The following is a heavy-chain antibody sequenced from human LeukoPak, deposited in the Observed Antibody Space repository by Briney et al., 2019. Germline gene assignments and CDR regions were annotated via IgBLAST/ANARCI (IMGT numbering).Heavy chain of an antibody. CDR1: GYTLTELS. CDR3: ATGSSGPYYFDY. J-gene: IGHJ4*02. D-gene: IGHD6-19*01. CDR2: FDPEDGET. V-gene: IGHV1-24*01. Sequence: ASVKVSFKVSGYTLTELSMHWVRPAPGKGLAWMGGFDPEDGETIYAQKFQGRVTMTEDTSTDTAYMELSSLRSEDTAVYYCATGSSGPYYFDYWGQGTLVTVSS.